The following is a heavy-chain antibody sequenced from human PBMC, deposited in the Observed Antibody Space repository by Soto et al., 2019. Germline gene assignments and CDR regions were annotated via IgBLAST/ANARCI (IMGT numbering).Heavy chain of an antibody. Sequence: SVKVSCKASGGTFSTYTVSWVRQAPGQGLEWMGGIIPIFRTANYAQKFQGRVTVTADESTSTAYMELSSLRSEDTAVYYCARRYCISTICHYYGMNLWGQGTTVPVPS. D-gene: IGHD2-2*01. J-gene: IGHJ6*02. CDR1: GGTFSTYT. V-gene: IGHV1-69*13. CDR3: ARRYCISTICHYYGMNL. CDR2: IIPIFRTA.